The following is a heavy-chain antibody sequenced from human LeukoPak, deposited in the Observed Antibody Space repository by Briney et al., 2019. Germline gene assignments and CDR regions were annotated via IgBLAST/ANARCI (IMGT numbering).Heavy chain of an antibody. D-gene: IGHD3-10*01. CDR1: EFTFSSYW. Sequence: GGSLRLSCAASEFTFSSYWMGWVRQAPGKGLEWVANIKQDGSEKYYVDSVKGRFTISRDNAKNSLYLRMNSLRAEDTAVYYCASLVRWGQGTLVTVSS. CDR2: IKQDGSEK. J-gene: IGHJ4*02. CDR3: ASLVR. V-gene: IGHV3-7*01.